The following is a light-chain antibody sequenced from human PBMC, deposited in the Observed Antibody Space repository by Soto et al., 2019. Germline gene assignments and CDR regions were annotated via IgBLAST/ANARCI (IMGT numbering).Light chain of an antibody. CDR1: SSDVGSYNY. CDR3: SSYTRRITLV. Sequence: QSVLTQPASVSGSPGQSITISCTGTSSDVGSYNYVSWYQQYPGKAPKLVIYEVTNRPSGVSDRFSGSQSGNTASLTISGLQAEDEADYYCSSYTRRITLVFGTGTKLTVL. CDR2: EVT. J-gene: IGLJ1*01. V-gene: IGLV2-14*01.